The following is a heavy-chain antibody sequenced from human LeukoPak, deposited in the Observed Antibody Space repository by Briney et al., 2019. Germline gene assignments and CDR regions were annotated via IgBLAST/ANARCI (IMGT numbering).Heavy chain of an antibody. CDR3: ATRHHSRTYMVPLDS. CDR2: IYYSGST. CDR1: GGSVSSGSYY. V-gene: IGHV4-61*01. D-gene: IGHD3-10*01. J-gene: IGHJ4*02. Sequence: PSETLSLTCSVSGGSVSSGSYYWSWIRQPPGTGLEWIGYIYYSGSTNYNPSLNGRVAISMDNSKNQLSLNLISVTAADTAIYFCATRHHSRTYMVPLDSWGQGTPVTVSS.